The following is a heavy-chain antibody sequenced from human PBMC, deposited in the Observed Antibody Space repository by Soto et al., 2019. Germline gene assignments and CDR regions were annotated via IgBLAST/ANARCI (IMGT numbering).Heavy chain of an antibody. Sequence: SVKVSCKASGGTFSSYAISWVRQAPGQGLEWMGGIIPIFGTANYAQKFQGRVTITADKSTSTAYMELSSLRSEDTAVYYCARTPVTIFGVVIIAHFDYWGQGTLVTVSS. CDR3: ARTPVTIFGVVIIAHFDY. V-gene: IGHV1-69*06. J-gene: IGHJ4*02. CDR1: GGTFSSYA. D-gene: IGHD3-3*01. CDR2: IIPIFGTA.